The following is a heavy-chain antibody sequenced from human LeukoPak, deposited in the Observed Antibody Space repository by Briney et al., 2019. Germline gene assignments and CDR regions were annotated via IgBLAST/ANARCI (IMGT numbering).Heavy chain of an antibody. D-gene: IGHD3-10*01. CDR2: ISGNVITT. Sequence: GGSLRLSCAASGFTFSSYAMSWVRQAPGQGLQWVSGISGNVITTYYADSVKGRFTISRDNSKNTLYLQMNSLRVDDTAVYYCARFGASKLFHYYYYMDVWGKGTTVTVSS. V-gene: IGHV3-23*01. CDR1: GFTFSSYA. J-gene: IGHJ6*03. CDR3: ARFGASKLFHYYYYMDV.